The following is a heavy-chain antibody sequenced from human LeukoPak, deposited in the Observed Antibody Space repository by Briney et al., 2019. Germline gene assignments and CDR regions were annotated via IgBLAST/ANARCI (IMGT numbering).Heavy chain of an antibody. V-gene: IGHV1-69*13. CDR1: GDTFSSYA. CDR2: IIPIFGTA. D-gene: IGHD6-19*01. Sequence: SVKVSCKASGDTFSSYAISWVRQAPGQGLEWMGGIIPIFGTANYAQKFQGRVTITADESTSTAYMELSSLRSEDTAVYYCARAGAVAGRPFDIWGQGTMVTVSS. J-gene: IGHJ3*02. CDR3: ARAGAVAGRPFDI.